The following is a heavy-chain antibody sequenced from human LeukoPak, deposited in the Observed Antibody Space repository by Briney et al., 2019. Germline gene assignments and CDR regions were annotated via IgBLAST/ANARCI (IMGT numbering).Heavy chain of an antibody. J-gene: IGHJ5*02. D-gene: IGHD4-17*01. Sequence: SETLSLTCTVYAVSSSSYYWSWPRQPPGKGLEWIGSGYHIGSTYFNPSLRSRVTILIDIFKNQFSLKMSSVTAADTAIYYCARVGDYGDYVNWFDPWGPGTLVTVSS. CDR2: GYHIGST. CDR3: ARVGDYGDYVNWFDP. V-gene: IGHV4-38-2*02. CDR1: AVSSSSYY.